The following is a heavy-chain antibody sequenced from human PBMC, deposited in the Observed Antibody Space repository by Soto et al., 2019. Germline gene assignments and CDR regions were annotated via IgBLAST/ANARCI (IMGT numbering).Heavy chain of an antibody. J-gene: IGHJ5*02. Sequence: GSLRLSCVVSGFTFSSYWMTWVRQAPGKGLECVANIKYDGSEEYYVDSVKGRFTISRDNAKNSLYLQMNSLRAEDTAVYYCAGHGGQWLNWFDPWGQGILVTVSS. CDR3: AGHGGQWLNWFDP. V-gene: IGHV3-7*01. D-gene: IGHD6-19*01. CDR1: GFTFSSYW. CDR2: IKYDGSEE.